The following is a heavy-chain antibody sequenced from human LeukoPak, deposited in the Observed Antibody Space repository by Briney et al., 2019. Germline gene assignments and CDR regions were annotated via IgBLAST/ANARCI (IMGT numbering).Heavy chain of an antibody. D-gene: IGHD3-9*01. Sequence: GGSLRLSCAASGFTFSSYEMNWVRQAPGKGLEWVSYISSSGSTIYYADSVKGRFTISRDNAKNSLYLQMNSLRAEDTAVYYCARGYVLRYFDWSPYDAFDIWGQGTMVTVSS. J-gene: IGHJ3*02. V-gene: IGHV3-48*03. CDR3: ARGYVLRYFDWSPYDAFDI. CDR1: GFTFSSYE. CDR2: ISSSGSTI.